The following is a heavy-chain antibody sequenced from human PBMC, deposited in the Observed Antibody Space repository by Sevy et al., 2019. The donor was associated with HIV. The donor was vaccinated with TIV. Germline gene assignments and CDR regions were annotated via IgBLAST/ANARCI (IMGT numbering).Heavy chain of an antibody. J-gene: IGHJ5*02. V-gene: IGHV4-31*03. D-gene: IGHD3-22*01. CDR1: GGSFTSGGYY. CDR3: ARFSFYDNAWFDP. Sequence: SDTLSLTCTVSGGSFTSGGYYWSWIRQHPGGGLEWIGYIYYSGSTYYNPSLKSRVTISVDTSKNQFSLKLSSVTAADTAVYYCARFSFYDNAWFDPWGQGTLVTVSS. CDR2: IYYSGST.